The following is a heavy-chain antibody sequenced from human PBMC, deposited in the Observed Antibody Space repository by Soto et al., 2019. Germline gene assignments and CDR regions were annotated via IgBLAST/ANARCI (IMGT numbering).Heavy chain of an antibody. V-gene: IGHV3-7*03. CDR2: IKQDGSEK. CDR3: ARTRHITTNFYPMDV. CDR1: GFIFSGYW. J-gene: IGHJ6*02. D-gene: IGHD4-17*01. Sequence: GSLRLSCAASGFIFSGYWMSWVRQAPGKGLEWVANIKQDGSEKYYVHSVKGRFTISRDNAKNSLYLQMNSLRAEDTAVYYCARTRHITTNFYPMDVWGQGTTVTISS.